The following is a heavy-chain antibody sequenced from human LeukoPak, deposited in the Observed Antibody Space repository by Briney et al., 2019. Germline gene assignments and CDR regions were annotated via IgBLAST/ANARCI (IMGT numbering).Heavy chain of an antibody. CDR1: SGSITTYY. J-gene: IGHJ4*02. CDR2: IYYSGST. V-gene: IGHV4-59*08. CDR3: ARGRRQLVPIWVG. D-gene: IGHD6-13*01. Sequence: SETLSLTCSVSSGSITTYYWNWIRQAPGKEPEWIGYIYYSGSTNYNPSLKSRVTISVDTSKNQFSLKLSSVTAADTAVYYCARGRRQLVPIWVGWGQGTLVTVSS.